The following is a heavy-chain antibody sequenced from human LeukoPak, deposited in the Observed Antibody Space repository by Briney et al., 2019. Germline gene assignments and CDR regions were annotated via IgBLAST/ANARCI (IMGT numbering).Heavy chain of an antibody. V-gene: IGHV3-74*01. CDR3: ARDGYNVEAFDI. J-gene: IGHJ3*02. Sequence: GGSLRLSCAASGFTFSYYWMYWVRQAPGKGLVWVSRINSDGSTTSYADSVKGRFTISRDNAKNTLYLQMNSLRVENTAVYYCARDGYNVEAFDIWGQGTMITVSS. D-gene: IGHD5-24*01. CDR2: INSDGSTT. CDR1: GFTFSYYW.